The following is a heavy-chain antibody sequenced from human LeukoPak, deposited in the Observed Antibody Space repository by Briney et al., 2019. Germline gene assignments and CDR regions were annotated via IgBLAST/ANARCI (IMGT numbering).Heavy chain of an antibody. CDR3: AKSPAAGYYFDY. Sequence: PGGSLRFSCAASGFTFSSYAMSWVRQAPGKGLEWVSAISGSGGSTYYADSVKGRFTISRDNSKNTLYLQMNSLRAEDTAVYYCAKSPAAGYYFDYWGQGTLVTVSS. J-gene: IGHJ4*02. D-gene: IGHD6-13*01. V-gene: IGHV3-23*01. CDR2: ISGSGGST. CDR1: GFTFSSYA.